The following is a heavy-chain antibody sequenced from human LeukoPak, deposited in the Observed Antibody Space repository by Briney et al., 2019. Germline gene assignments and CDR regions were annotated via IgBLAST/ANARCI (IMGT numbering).Heavy chain of an antibody. J-gene: IGHJ6*02. CDR2: IIPIFGTA. Sequence: GASVKVSCKASGYTFTGYYIHWVRQAPGQGLEWMGGIIPIFGTANYAQKFQGRVTITADESTSTAYMELSSLRPEDTAVYYCASLSGSYYYYGMDVWGQGTTVTVSS. D-gene: IGHD1-26*01. CDR1: GYTFTGYY. V-gene: IGHV1-69*13. CDR3: ASLSGSYYYYGMDV.